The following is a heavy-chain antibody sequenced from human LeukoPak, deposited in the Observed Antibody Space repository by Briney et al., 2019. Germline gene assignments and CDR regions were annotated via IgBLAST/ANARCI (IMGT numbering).Heavy chain of an antibody. J-gene: IGHJ5*02. V-gene: IGHV3-21*01. CDR1: GFTFSSNT. D-gene: IGHD3-9*01. CDR2: ISASSSYI. Sequence: GGSLRLSCAASGFTFSSNTMNWVRQAPGKGLEWVSSISASSSYIYYADSVKGRFTISRDNAKNSLYLQMNSLRAEDTAVYYCARVTMYYDILTGYYKPNWFDPWGQGTLVTVSS. CDR3: ARVTMYYDILTGYYKPNWFDP.